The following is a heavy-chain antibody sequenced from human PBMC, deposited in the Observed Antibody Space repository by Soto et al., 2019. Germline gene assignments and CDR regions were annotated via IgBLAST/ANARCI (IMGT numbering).Heavy chain of an antibody. CDR1: GYSFTSYW. D-gene: IGHD2-2*02. J-gene: IGHJ3*02. Sequence: GESLKISCKGSGYSFTSYWIGWVRQMPGKGLEWMGIIYPGDSDTRYSPSFQGQVSISADKSISTAYLQWSSLKASDTAMYYCARRYCSSTSCYIDAFDIWGQGTMVTVSS. CDR3: ARRYCSSTSCYIDAFDI. CDR2: IYPGDSDT. V-gene: IGHV5-51*01.